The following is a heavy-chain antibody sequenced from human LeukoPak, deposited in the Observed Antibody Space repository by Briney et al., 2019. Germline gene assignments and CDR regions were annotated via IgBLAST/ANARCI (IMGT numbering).Heavy chain of an antibody. J-gene: IGHJ4*02. D-gene: IGHD2-15*01. CDR2: ISSSGSTI. V-gene: IGHV3-11*01. CDR1: GFTFSDYY. CDR3: ARDRMVVAATDPFDY. Sequence: GGSLRLSCAASGFTFSDYYMSWIRQAPGKGVEWVSYISSSGSTIYYADSVKGRFTISRDNAKNSLYLQMNSLRAEDTAVYYCARDRMVVAATDPFDYWGQGTLVTVSS.